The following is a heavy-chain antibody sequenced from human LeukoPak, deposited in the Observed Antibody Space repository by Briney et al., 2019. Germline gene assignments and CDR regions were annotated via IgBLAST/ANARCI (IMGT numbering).Heavy chain of an antibody. CDR1: GFTFSSYG. CDR3: AKESDLYFDY. CDR2: ISYDGSNK. V-gene: IGHV3-30*18. Sequence: GGSLRLSCAASGFTFSSYGMHWVRQAPGKGLEWVAVISYDGSNKYYADSVKGRFTISRDNSKNTLYLQMNSLRAEDTAVYYCAKESDLYFDYWGQGTLVTVSS. J-gene: IGHJ4*02.